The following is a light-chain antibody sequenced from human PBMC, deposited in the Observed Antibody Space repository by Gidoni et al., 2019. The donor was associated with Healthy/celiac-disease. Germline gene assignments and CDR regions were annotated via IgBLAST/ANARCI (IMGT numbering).Light chain of an antibody. V-gene: IGKV3-20*01. CDR2: GAS. CDR1: QSVSSSY. Sequence: EIVLTQSPGTLSLSPGERATLPCRASQSVSSSYLAWYQQKPGQAPRLLIYGASSRDTGIPDRFSGSGSGTDFTLTISRLEPEDFAVYYCQQYGSSHWTFGQGTKVEIK. J-gene: IGKJ1*01. CDR3: QQYGSSHWT.